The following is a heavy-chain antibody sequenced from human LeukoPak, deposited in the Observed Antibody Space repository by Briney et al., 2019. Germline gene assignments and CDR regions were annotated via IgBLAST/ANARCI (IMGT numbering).Heavy chain of an antibody. CDR3: AREFYDSSGYTDY. J-gene: IGHJ4*02. D-gene: IGHD3-22*01. V-gene: IGHV4-38-2*02. CDR1: GYSISSGYY. Sequence: PSETLSLTCAVSGYSISSGYYWGWVRQPPGKGLEGIGSIYHSETTYFNPSLKSRVTISIDPSKHQSSLTLSSVTAADTPVYYCAREFYDSSGYTDYWGQGTLVTVSS. CDR2: IYHSETT.